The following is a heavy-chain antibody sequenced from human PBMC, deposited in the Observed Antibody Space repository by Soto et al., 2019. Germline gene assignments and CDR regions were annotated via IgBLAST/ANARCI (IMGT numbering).Heavy chain of an antibody. Sequence: ASVKVSCKASGYTFTSYAMHWVRQAPGQRLEWMGWINAGNGNTKYSQKFQGRVTITRDTSASTAYMELSSLRSEDTAVYYCARDLSPLLWFGELYYFDYWGQGTLVTVSS. CDR1: GYTFTSYA. CDR2: INAGNGNT. V-gene: IGHV1-3*01. CDR3: ARDLSPLLWFGELYYFDY. D-gene: IGHD3-10*01. J-gene: IGHJ4*02.